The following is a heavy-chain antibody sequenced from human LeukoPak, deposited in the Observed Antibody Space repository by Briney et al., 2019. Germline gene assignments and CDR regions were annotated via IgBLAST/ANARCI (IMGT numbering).Heavy chain of an antibody. V-gene: IGHV3-7*01. D-gene: IGHD3-22*01. CDR1: GFTFSSYW. J-gene: IGHJ5*02. CDR2: IKQDGSEK. Sequence: GGSLRLSCAASGFTFSSYWMSWVRQAPGKGLEWVANIKQDGSEKYYVDSVKGRFTISRDNAKNSLYLQMNSLRAEDTAVYYCARDPNFGTSGYYGWFDPWGQGTLVTVSS. CDR3: ARDPNFGTSGYYGWFDP.